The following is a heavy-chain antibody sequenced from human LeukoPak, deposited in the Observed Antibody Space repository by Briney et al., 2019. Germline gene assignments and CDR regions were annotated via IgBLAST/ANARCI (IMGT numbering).Heavy chain of an antibody. CDR2: ISGSGVST. V-gene: IGHV3-23*01. J-gene: IGHJ4*02. CDR3: ATPSNYFDY. CDR1: GFTFSNYA. Sequence: GGTLRLSCAASGFTFSNYAMSWVRQAPGKGLEWVSAISGSGVSTYYADSVKGRFTISRDNSRNTLYLQMNSLRAEDTAVYYCATPSNYFDYWGQGTLVTVSS. D-gene: IGHD2-2*01.